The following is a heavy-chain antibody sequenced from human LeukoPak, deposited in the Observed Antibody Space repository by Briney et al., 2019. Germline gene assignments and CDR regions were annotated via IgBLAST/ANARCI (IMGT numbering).Heavy chain of an antibody. D-gene: IGHD2-15*01. CDR2: IYYSGST. Sequence: SETLSLTCTVSGGSISSYYWSWIRQPPGKGLEWIGYIYYSGSTNYNPSLKSRVTISVDTSKNQFSLKLSSVTAADTAVYYCARRVVVVAARRWFDPWGQGTLVTVSS. CDR3: ARRVVVVAARRWFDP. CDR1: GGSISSYY. V-gene: IGHV4-59*08. J-gene: IGHJ5*02.